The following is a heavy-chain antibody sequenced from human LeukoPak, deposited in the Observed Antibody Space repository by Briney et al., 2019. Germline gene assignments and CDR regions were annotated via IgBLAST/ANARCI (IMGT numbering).Heavy chain of an antibody. CDR3: AKDRWYYYDSSGYS. J-gene: IGHJ5*02. Sequence: GGPLRLSCAASGFTFSSYAMSGVRQAPGKGLEWVSAISGSGGTTYYAASVKGRFTISRDNSKNTLYLQMNSLRAEDTAVYYCAKDRWYYYDSSGYSWGQGTLVTVSS. D-gene: IGHD3-22*01. CDR2: ISGSGGTT. V-gene: IGHV3-23*01. CDR1: GFTFSSYA.